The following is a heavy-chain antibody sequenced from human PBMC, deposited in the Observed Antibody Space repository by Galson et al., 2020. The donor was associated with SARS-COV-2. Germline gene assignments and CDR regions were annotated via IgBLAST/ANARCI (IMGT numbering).Heavy chain of an antibody. CDR1: GDSMSGGY. CDR3: ARGPIYSDYGSYFDY. D-gene: IGHD4-17*01. Sequence: SETLSHTCTVSGDSMSGGYWNWIRQSVGGGLEWIGRIQTGGTTDYNPSLRTRITMSVDTPSSQFSLKLTSVTAADTAVYYCARGPIYSDYGSYFDYWGQGTLVTVSS. CDR2: IQTGGTT. J-gene: IGHJ4*02. V-gene: IGHV4-4*07.